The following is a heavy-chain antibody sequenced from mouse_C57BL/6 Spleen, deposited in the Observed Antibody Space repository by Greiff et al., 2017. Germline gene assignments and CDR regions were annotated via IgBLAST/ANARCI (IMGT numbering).Heavy chain of an antibody. CDR2: IDPENGDT. J-gene: IGHJ3*01. D-gene: IGHD2-1*01. CDR3: TPLYGNYAY. Sequence: EVKLVESGAELVRPGASVKLSCTASGFNIKDDYMHWVKQRPEQGLEWIGWIDPENGDTEYASKFQGKATITADTSSNTAYLQLSSLTSEDTAVYYCTPLYGNYAYWGQGTLVTVSA. V-gene: IGHV14-4*01. CDR1: GFNIKDDY.